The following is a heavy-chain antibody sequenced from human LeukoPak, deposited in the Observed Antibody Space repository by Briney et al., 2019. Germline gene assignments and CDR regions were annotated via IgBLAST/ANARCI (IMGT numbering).Heavy chain of an antibody. Sequence: PGGSLRLSCAASGFTFSSYWMHWVRQAPGKGLVWVSRINGDGSSTSYADSVKGRFTISRDNAKNSLYLQMNSLRDEDTAVYYCARVGPLWFGELFTPLPYYYYYGMDVWGQGTTVTVSS. V-gene: IGHV3-74*01. J-gene: IGHJ6*02. CDR1: GFTFSSYW. CDR2: INGDGSST. CDR3: ARVGPLWFGELFTPLPYYYYYGMDV. D-gene: IGHD3-10*01.